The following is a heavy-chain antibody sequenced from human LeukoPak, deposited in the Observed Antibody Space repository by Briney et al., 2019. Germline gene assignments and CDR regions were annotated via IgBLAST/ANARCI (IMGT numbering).Heavy chain of an antibody. CDR1: GFTFIAYF. Sequence: GGSLRLSCSASGFTFIAYFMHWVRQAPGKGLEYVSSISSNEYDTYYADSVKGRFTISRDNSKNTLFLQMSSLRAEDTAVYYCVKDLNGTWSFDYWGQGTLVTVSS. CDR3: VKDLNGTWSFDY. CDR2: ISSNEYDT. D-gene: IGHD2-8*01. V-gene: IGHV3-64D*06. J-gene: IGHJ4*02.